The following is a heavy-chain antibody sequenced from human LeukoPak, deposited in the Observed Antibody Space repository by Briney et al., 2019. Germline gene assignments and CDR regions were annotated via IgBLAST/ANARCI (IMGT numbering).Heavy chain of an antibody. V-gene: IGHV3-23*01. D-gene: IGHD2-2*02. CDR1: GFTFDDYA. CDR2: ISGSGGST. CDR3: AKGPRPNIVVVPAAILRWFDP. J-gene: IGHJ5*02. Sequence: PGRSLRLSCAASGFTFDDYAMHWARQAPGKGLEWVSAISGSGGSTYYADSVKGRFTISRDNSKNTLYLQMNSLRAEDTAVYYCAKGPRPNIVVVPAAILRWFDPWGQGTLVTVSS.